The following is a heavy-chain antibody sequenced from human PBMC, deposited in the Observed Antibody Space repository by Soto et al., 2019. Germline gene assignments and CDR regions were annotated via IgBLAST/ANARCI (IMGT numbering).Heavy chain of an antibody. CDR1: GYTFTNYA. CDR2: VSAYNGFT. D-gene: IGHD2-2*02. V-gene: IGHV1-18*01. J-gene: IGHJ6*02. Sequence: GASVKVSCKTSGYTFTNYALSWVRQTPGQGLEWVGFVSAYNGFTHFAQKFQGRVTMTTDTSTSTAYMELRSLRSDDTAVYYCARDISPGYCSSTSCHTGMDVWGQGTTVTVSS. CDR3: ARDISPGYCSSTSCHTGMDV.